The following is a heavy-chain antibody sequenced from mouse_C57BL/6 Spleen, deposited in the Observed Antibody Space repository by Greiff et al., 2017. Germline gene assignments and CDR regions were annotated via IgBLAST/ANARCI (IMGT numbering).Heavy chain of an antibody. CDR1: GYTFTSYW. CDR3: ASLFITTVVATTTERYFDY. V-gene: IGHV1-50*01. J-gene: IGHJ2*01. Sequence: QVQLQQPGAELVKPGASVKLSCKASGYTFTSYWMQWVKQRPGQGLEWIGEIDPSDRYTNYNQKFKGKATLTVDTSSSTAYMQLSSLTSEDSAVYYCASLFITTVVATTTERYFDYWGQGTTLTVSS. D-gene: IGHD1-1*01. CDR2: IDPSDRYT.